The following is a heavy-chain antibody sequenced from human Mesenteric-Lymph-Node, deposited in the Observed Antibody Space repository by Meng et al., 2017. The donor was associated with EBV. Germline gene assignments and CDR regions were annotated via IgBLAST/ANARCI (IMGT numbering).Heavy chain of an antibody. D-gene: IGHD6-13*01. CDR2: ITSSGSYI. Sequence: EVQLLESGGGLVKPGGSLRLSCATVGFTFNSYSMNWVRQAPGKGLEWVSSITSSGSYIYYADSMKGRFTISRDNAKNSLFLQMNSLRAEDTAVYYCARAPASSSRYHWYFDLWGRGTLVTVSS. J-gene: IGHJ2*01. V-gene: IGHV3-21*01. CDR1: GFTFNSYS. CDR3: ARAPASSSRYHWYFDL.